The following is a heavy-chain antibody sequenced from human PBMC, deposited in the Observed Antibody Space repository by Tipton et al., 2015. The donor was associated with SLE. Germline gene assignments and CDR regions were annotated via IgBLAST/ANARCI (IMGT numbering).Heavy chain of an antibody. V-gene: IGHV3-23*01. D-gene: IGHD3-10*01. Sequence: GSLRLSCAASGLTFSTHAMMWVRQAPGMGLEWVSGISDTGAGTYYAGSVKGRFTVSRDNSKNTLYLQMNSLRAEDTAMYYCVKTGADGIYTGSYCDDSWGLGTLVTVSS. CDR1: GLTFSTHA. CDR2: ISDTGAGT. CDR3: VKTGADGIYTGSYCDDS. J-gene: IGHJ4*02.